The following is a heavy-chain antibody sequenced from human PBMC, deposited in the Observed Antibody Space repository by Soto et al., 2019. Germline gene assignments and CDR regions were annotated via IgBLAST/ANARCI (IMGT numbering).Heavy chain of an antibody. CDR3: ARDKITGLFDY. D-gene: IGHD2-8*02. V-gene: IGHV4-59*12. Sequence: SETLSLTCTVSGGSISSYYWTWIRQPPGKGLEWIGYINHSGSTNYNPSLKSRVTISVDTSKNQFSLKLTSVTAADTAVYYCARDKITGLFDYWGQGTLVTVSS. CDR1: GGSISSYY. CDR2: INHSGST. J-gene: IGHJ4*02.